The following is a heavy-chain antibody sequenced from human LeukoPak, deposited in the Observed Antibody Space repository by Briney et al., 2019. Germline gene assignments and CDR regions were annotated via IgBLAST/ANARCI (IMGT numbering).Heavy chain of an antibody. D-gene: IGHD4-17*01. CDR1: GFTFSSYG. J-gene: IGHJ4*02. Sequence: GRSLRLSCAASGFTFSSYGMHWVRQAPGKGLEWVAVISYDGSNKYYADSVKGRFTISRDNSKNTLYLQMNSLRAEDTAVYYCAKDRATVFYFDHWGQGTLVTVSS. CDR3: AKDRATVFYFDH. V-gene: IGHV3-30*18. CDR2: ISYDGSNK.